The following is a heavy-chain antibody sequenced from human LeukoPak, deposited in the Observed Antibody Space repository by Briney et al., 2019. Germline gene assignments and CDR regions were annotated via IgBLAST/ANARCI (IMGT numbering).Heavy chain of an antibody. CDR1: VGTFISYA. V-gene: IGHV1-69*04. CDR3: ASAPTRYGSASYHDAFDI. Sequence: SVKVSFKASVGTFISYAISWVRQAPGQGLEWMGRIITILGIANYAQKFQGRVTITADKSTSTAYMELSSLRSEDTAVYYCASAPTRYGSASYHDAFDIWGQGTMVTVSS. D-gene: IGHD3-10*01. J-gene: IGHJ3*02. CDR2: IITILGIA.